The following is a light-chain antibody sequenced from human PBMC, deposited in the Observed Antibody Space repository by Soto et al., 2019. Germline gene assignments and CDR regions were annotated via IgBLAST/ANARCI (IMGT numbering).Light chain of an antibody. J-gene: IGKJ1*01. CDR2: KAS. CDR1: QSISSW. CDR3: QQYKSYPPT. V-gene: IGKV1-5*03. Sequence: DIQMTQSPSTRSASVGDRVTVTCRASQSISSWLAWYQQKPGKAPTLLIYKASTLESGVPSRFSGSGSGTEFTLTISSLQPDDSAAYYCQQYKSYPPTFGQGTKVEIK.